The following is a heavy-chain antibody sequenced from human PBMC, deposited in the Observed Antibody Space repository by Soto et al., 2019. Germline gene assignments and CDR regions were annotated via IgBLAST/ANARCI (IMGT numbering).Heavy chain of an antibody. CDR3: ARVLERPHIFGVIIIGAGDS. V-gene: IGHV1-18*01. Sequence: QVQLVQSGAEVKKPGASVKVSCKASGYTFTSYGISWVRQDPGQGLEWMGWISVYNGNAKYAQKFQGRVTLTTDTSTTTAHMELRSLRSDDTAVYYCARVLERPHIFGVIIIGAGDSWGQGTLVAVYS. D-gene: IGHD3-3*01. CDR2: ISVYNGNA. J-gene: IGHJ5*01. CDR1: GYTFTSYG.